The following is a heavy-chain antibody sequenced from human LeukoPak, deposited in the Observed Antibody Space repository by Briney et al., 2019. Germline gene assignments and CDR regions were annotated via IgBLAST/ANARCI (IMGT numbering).Heavy chain of an antibody. V-gene: IGHV3-21*04. CDR3: AKAAAAAEFEFAEYFQH. CDR1: GFTFSSYI. Sequence: PGGSLRLSCAASGFTFSSYIMNWVRQAPGKGLEWVSSISSDSSYIYYADSVKGRFTISRDNAKNSLYLQMNSLRAEDTAVYYCAKAAAAAEFEFAEYFQHWGQGTLVTVSS. D-gene: IGHD6-13*01. CDR2: ISSDSSYI. J-gene: IGHJ1*01.